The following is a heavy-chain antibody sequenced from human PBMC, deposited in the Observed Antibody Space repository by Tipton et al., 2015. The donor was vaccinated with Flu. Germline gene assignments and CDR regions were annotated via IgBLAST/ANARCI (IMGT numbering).Heavy chain of an antibody. V-gene: IGHV4-4*07. J-gene: IGHJ4*02. D-gene: IGHD3-10*01. Sequence: TLSLTCSISGGSINHYFWSWIRQPAGKGLEWIGRIYSSGSTSCNPSLRSRVTMSVGTSKNQISLNLTSVTAADTALYYCARDSGSGSFDYWGQGTLVTVSS. CDR1: GGSINHYF. CDR2: IYSSGST. CDR3: ARDSGSGSFDY.